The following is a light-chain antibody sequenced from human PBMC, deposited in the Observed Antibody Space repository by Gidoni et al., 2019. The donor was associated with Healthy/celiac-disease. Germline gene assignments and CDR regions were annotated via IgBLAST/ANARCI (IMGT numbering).Light chain of an antibody. CDR3: LHYYRAPTWA. CDR1: QSVLYSSNNKNY. Sequence: DIVITQSPDSLAVSLGERATINCKSSQSVLYSSNNKNYLAWYQQKPGQPPKLLIYWASTRGSGVPDRFSGSGAGTDFTLTISSLRAEDVAVYYCLHYYRAPTWAFGQGTRVEIK. V-gene: IGKV4-1*01. J-gene: IGKJ1*01. CDR2: WAS.